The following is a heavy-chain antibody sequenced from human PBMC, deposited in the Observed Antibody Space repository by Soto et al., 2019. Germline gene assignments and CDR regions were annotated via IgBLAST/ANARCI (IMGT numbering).Heavy chain of an antibody. Sequence: EVQLVQSGAEVKKPGESLKISCKGAGYSFTSYWIGWVRQMPGKGLEWMGIIYPGDSDTRYSPSFQGQVTISADKSISTAYLQWSSLKASDTAMYYCVSGLAARPYYYGMDVWGQGTTVTVSS. D-gene: IGHD6-6*01. CDR2: IYPGDSDT. CDR3: VSGLAARPYYYGMDV. J-gene: IGHJ6*02. CDR1: GYSFTSYW. V-gene: IGHV5-51*01.